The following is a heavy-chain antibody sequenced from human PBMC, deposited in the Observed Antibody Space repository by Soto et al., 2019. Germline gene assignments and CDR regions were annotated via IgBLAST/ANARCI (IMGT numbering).Heavy chain of an antibody. J-gene: IGHJ6*02. D-gene: IGHD3-3*01. V-gene: IGHV3-11*06. CDR3: ARAKSDYDFRSCLGV. CDR2: ISSSSSYT. Sequence: GGSLRLSCAASGFTFSDYYMSWIRQAPGKGLEWVSYISSSSSYTNYADSVKGRFTISRDNAKNSLYLQMNSLRAEDTAVYYCARAKSDYDFRSCLGVWGQGTTVTVSS. CDR1: GFTFSDYY.